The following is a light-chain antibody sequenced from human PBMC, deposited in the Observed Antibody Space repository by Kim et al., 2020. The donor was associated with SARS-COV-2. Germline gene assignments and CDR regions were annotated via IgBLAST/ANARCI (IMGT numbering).Light chain of an antibody. CDR1: QSVSSV. Sequence: SLSPGERATRSCRASQSVSSVLAWYQQKPGQAPRLLVYDTSNRASAIPARFSGSGSGTDFTLTISSLEPEDVAVYYCLQRWRWPLTFGGGTKVEI. CDR3: LQRWRWPLT. J-gene: IGKJ4*01. CDR2: DTS. V-gene: IGKV3-11*01.